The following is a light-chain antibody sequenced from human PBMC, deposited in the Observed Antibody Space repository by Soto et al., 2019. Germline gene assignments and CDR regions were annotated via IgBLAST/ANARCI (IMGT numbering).Light chain of an antibody. V-gene: IGKV2-28*01. J-gene: IGKJ1*01. CDR1: QILLHSNGYNY. Sequence: DIVMTQSPLSLPVTPGEPASISCRSSQILLHSNGYNYLDWYLQKPGQSPQLLIYLGSNRASGVPERFSGSGSGTDFTLKISRVEAEDVVLYYCMQALQAPLTFGQGTKVEIK. CDR2: LGS. CDR3: MQALQAPLT.